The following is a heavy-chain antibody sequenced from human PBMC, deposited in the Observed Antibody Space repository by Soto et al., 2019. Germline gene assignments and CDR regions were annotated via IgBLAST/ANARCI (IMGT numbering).Heavy chain of an antibody. CDR3: ARDRGVTMVRGVISWAFDI. D-gene: IGHD3-10*01. J-gene: IGHJ3*02. Sequence: GASVKVSCKASGYTFTSYGISWVRQAPGQGLEWMGWISAFNGNTNYAQKLQGRVTMTTDTSTSTAYMELRSLRSDDTAVFYCARDRGVTMVRGVISWAFDIWGQGTMVTVSS. V-gene: IGHV1-18*01. CDR2: ISAFNGNT. CDR1: GYTFTSYG.